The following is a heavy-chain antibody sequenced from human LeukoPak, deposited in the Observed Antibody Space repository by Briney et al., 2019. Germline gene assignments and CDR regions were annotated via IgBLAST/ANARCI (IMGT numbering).Heavy chain of an antibody. D-gene: IGHD2-2*01. J-gene: IGHJ3*02. CDR1: GGSFSGYY. CDR2: INHSGST. CDR3: AIPGYCSSTSCYVYAFDI. V-gene: IGHV4-34*01. Sequence: SETLSLTCAVYGGSFSGYYWSWIRHPPGKGREWIGEINHSGSTNYNPSLKSRVTISVDTSKNQFSLKLSSVTAADTAVYYCAIPGYCSSTSCYVYAFDIWGQGTMVTVSS.